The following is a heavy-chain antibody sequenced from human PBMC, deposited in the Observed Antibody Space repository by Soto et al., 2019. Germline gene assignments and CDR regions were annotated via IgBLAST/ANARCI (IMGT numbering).Heavy chain of an antibody. D-gene: IGHD2-21*02. V-gene: IGHV4-30-2*01. J-gene: IGHJ4*02. CDR2: IYQSGST. CDR3: ARSYSGGDAYFDY. Sequence: SDTLSLTCAVSVGSISSGGYAWAWIRQPPGKGLEWVGYIYQSGSTYYNPSLKSRVTIAADRSKNQFSLNLASVTAADTAVYYCARSYSGGDAYFDYWGQGTVVTVSS. CDR1: VGSISSGGYA.